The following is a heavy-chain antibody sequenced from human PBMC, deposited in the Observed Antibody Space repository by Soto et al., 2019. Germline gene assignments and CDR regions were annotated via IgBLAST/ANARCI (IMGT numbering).Heavy chain of an antibody. CDR1: GVSFISNE. Sequence: PGGSLRLSCVASGVSFISNEKNWVRQAPGKGLEWVSSISSTTNYIYYADSMKGRFTVSRDNAKNSVYLEMNSLSAEDTALYYCARESEDLTSNFDYWGQGTLVTVSS. V-gene: IGHV3-21*01. CDR2: ISSTTNYI. J-gene: IGHJ4*02. CDR3: ARESEDLTSNFDY.